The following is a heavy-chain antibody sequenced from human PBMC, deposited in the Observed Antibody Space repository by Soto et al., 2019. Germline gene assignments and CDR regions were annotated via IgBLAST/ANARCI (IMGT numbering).Heavy chain of an antibody. V-gene: IGHV3-30-3*01. CDR3: ARGKTRALY. Sequence: ESGGGVVQPGRSLRLSCAASGFTFSSYAMHWVRQAPGKGLEWVAVISYDGSNKYYADSVKGRFTISRDNSKNTLYLQMNSLRAEDTAVYYCARGKTRALYWGQGTLVTVSS. CDR2: ISYDGSNK. CDR1: GFTFSSYA. J-gene: IGHJ4*02. D-gene: IGHD1-1*01.